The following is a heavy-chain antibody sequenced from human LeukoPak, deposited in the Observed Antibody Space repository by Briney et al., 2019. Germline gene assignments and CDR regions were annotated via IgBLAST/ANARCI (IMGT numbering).Heavy chain of an antibody. D-gene: IGHD3-22*01. Sequence: ASVKVSCKASGYTFTGYYMHWVRQAPGQGLEWMGWINPNSGGTNYAQKFQGRVTMTRDTSISTACMELSRLRSDDTAVYYCAREKDYYDSSVDYWGQGTLVTVSS. CDR3: AREKDYYDSSVDY. CDR2: INPNSGGT. CDR1: GYTFTGYY. V-gene: IGHV1-2*02. J-gene: IGHJ4*02.